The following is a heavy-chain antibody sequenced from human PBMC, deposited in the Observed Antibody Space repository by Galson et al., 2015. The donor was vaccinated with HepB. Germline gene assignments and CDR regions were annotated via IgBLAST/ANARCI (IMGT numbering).Heavy chain of an antibody. J-gene: IGHJ4*02. CDR3: ARRGNLAAGDFDY. V-gene: IGHV3-7*03. CDR1: GFTFRNYW. D-gene: IGHD6-13*01. CDR2: IKLDGSEK. Sequence: SLRLSCAASGFTFRNYWMSWVRQVPGKGLEWVANIKLDGSEKYYVDSVKGRFTISRDNAKNSLYLQMNSLRAEDTAVYYCARRGNLAAGDFDYWGQGTLVTVSS.